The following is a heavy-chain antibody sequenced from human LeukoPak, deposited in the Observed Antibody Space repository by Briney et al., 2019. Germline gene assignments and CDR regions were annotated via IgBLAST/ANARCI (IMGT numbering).Heavy chain of an antibody. J-gene: IGHJ3*02. Sequence: SETLSLTCTVSGGSISSYYWSWIRQPPGKGLEWIGYIYYSGSTNYKPSLKSRVTISVDTSKNQFSLKLSSVTAADTAVYYCARARCSGGSCYFDAFDIWGQGTMVTVSS. CDR3: ARARCSGGSCYFDAFDI. D-gene: IGHD2-15*01. CDR2: IYYSGST. V-gene: IGHV4-59*01. CDR1: GGSISSYY.